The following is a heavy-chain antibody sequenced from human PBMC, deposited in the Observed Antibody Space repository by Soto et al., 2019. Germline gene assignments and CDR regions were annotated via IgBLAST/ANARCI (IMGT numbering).Heavy chain of an antibody. V-gene: IGHV3-30*18. CDR1: GFTFSSYG. D-gene: IGHD6-6*01. CDR3: AKDREAARGYYYYGMDV. Sequence: PGGSLRLSCAASGFTFSSYGMHWVRQAPGKGLEWVAVISYDGSNKYYADSVKGRFTISRDNSKNTLYLQMNSLRAEDTAVYYCAKDREAARGYYYYGMDVWGQGTTVTVSS. J-gene: IGHJ6*02. CDR2: ISYDGSNK.